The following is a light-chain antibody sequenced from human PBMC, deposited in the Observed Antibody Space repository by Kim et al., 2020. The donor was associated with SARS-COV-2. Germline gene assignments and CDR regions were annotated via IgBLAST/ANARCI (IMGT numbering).Light chain of an antibody. CDR3: QAWDSSSHVV. J-gene: IGLJ2*01. V-gene: IGLV3-1*01. CDR1: KLGDKY. Sequence: SYELTQPPSVSVSPGQTASITCSGDKLGDKYACWYQQKPGQSPVLVIYQDSNRPSGIPERFSGSNSGNTATLTISGTQAMDEADYYCQAWDSSSHVVFGGGTQLTVL. CDR2: QDS.